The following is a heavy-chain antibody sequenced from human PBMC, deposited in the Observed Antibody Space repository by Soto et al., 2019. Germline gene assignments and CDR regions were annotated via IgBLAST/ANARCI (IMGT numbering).Heavy chain of an antibody. V-gene: IGHV4-61*01. CDR1: GGSVSSGSYY. Sequence: SETLSLTCTVSGGSVSSGSYYWSWIRQPPGKGLEWIGYIYYSGSTNYNPSLKSRVTISVDTSKNQFSLKLSSVTAADTAVYYCARAPRGYSGYDPSYFDYWGQGTLVTVSS. CDR2: IYYSGST. D-gene: IGHD5-12*01. CDR3: ARAPRGYSGYDPSYFDY. J-gene: IGHJ4*02.